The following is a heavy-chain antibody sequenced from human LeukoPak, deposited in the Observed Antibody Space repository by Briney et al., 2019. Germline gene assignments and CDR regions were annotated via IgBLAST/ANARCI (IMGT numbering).Heavy chain of an antibody. D-gene: IGHD3-10*01. CDR1: GGSFSGYY. CDR2: INHSGST. Sequence: SETLSLTCAVYGGSFSGYYWSWIRQPPGKGLEWIGEINHSGSTNYNPSLKSRVTISVDTSKNQFSLKLSSVTAADMAVYYCARGSPSHYGSGSYYTWWFDPWGQGTLVTVSS. V-gene: IGHV4-34*01. J-gene: IGHJ5*02. CDR3: ARGSPSHYGSGSYYTWWFDP.